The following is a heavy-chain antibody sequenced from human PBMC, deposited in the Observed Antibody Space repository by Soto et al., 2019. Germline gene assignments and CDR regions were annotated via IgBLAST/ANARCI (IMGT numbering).Heavy chain of an antibody. CDR3: AKDRDTRYFDWLSGGFDY. D-gene: IGHD3-9*01. CDR1: GFTFSSYA. Sequence: HPGGSLRLSCAASGFTFSSYAMSWVRQAPGKGLEWVSAISGSGGSTYYADSVKGRFTISRDNSKNTLFLQMNSLRAEDTAVYYCAKDRDTRYFDWLSGGFDYWGQGALVTVSS. V-gene: IGHV3-23*01. J-gene: IGHJ4*02. CDR2: ISGSGGST.